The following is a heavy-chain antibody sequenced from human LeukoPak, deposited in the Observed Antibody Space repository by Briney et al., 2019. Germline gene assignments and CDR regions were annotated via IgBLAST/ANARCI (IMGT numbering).Heavy chain of an antibody. D-gene: IGHD3-16*01. CDR1: GFTFSGSA. CDR2: IRSKANSYAT. V-gene: IGHV3-73*01. J-gene: IGHJ4*02. CDR3: AKSDNTWGSSPPGY. Sequence: GGSLRLSCAASGFTFSGSAMHWVRQASGKGLEWVGRIRSKANSYATAYAASVKGRFTISRDDSKNTAYLQMNSLKTEDTAVYYCAKSDNTWGSSPPGYWGQGTLVTVSS.